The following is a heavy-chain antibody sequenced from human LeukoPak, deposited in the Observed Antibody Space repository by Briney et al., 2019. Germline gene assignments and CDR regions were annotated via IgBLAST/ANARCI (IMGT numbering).Heavy chain of an antibody. CDR3: ARDQWRLFDY. D-gene: IGHD2-21*02. J-gene: IGHJ4*02. V-gene: IGHV3-7*04. CDR2: IKEDGSDR. Sequence: GESLRLSCAASGFTFSNYWMTWVRQAPGKGLEWVANIKEDGSDRYYVDSVKDRFTISRDNAKNSLYLQMNSLRVEDTAVYFCARDQWRLFDYWGQGTLVAVSS. CDR1: GFTFSNYW.